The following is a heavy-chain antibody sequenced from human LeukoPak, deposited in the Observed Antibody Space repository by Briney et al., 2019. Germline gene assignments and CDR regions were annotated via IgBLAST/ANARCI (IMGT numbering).Heavy chain of an antibody. CDR2: IRYDGSNK. J-gene: IGHJ4*02. D-gene: IGHD6-19*01. V-gene: IGHV3-30*02. Sequence: GGSLRLSCAASGFTFSSYGMHWVRQAPGKGLEWVAFIRYDGSNKYYADSVKGRFTISRDNAKNSLYLQMDSLSAEDTAFYYCAKNLGSGWYFPFDYWGQGTLVTVSS. CDR3: AKNLGSGWYFPFDY. CDR1: GFTFSSYG.